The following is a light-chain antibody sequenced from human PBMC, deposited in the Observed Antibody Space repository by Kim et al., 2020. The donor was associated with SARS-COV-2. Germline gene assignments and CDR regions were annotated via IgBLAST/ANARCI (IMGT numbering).Light chain of an antibody. Sequence: DIQLTQSPSFLSASVGDRVTITCRASQDIISALAWYQQKPGEAPKLLIHSAYTLQSAVSFRFSGSGSGTEFTLTVSSLQPEDFATYYCQQLRSYPPTFGGGTKVDIK. CDR1: QDIISA. CDR3: QQLRSYPPT. J-gene: IGKJ4*01. V-gene: IGKV1-9*01. CDR2: SAY.